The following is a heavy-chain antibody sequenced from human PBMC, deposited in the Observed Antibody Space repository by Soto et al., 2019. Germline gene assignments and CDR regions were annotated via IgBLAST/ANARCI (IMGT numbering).Heavy chain of an antibody. Sequence: QITLKESGPTLVKPTQTLTLTCTFSGFSLSTSGVGVGWIRQPPGKALEWLALIYWDDDKRYSPSLKSRLTTTKDTYKTQVPLTMTNIAPVDTATYYSAHRRSHGSGSYYNSWGQGTLVTVSS. CDR2: IYWDDDK. V-gene: IGHV2-5*02. CDR1: GFSLSTSGVG. J-gene: IGHJ4*02. CDR3: AHRRSHGSGSYYNS. D-gene: IGHD3-10*01.